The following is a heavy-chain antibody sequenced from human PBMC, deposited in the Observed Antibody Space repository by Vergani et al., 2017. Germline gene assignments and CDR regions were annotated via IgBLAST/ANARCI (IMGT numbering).Heavy chain of an antibody. Sequence: QVQLQESGAGLLKPSETLSLTCAVYGGSFSGYYWSWIRQPPGKGLEWIGEINHSGSTNYNPSLKSRVTISVDTSKNQFSLKLSSVTAADTAVYYCARVRAVTTGGYYFDYWGQGTLVTVSS. CDR3: ARVRAVTTGGYYFDY. CDR1: GGSFSGYY. J-gene: IGHJ4*02. D-gene: IGHD4-11*01. V-gene: IGHV4-34*01. CDR2: INHSGST.